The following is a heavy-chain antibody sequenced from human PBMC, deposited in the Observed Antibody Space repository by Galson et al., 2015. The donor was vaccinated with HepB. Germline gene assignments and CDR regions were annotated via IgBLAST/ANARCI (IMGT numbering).Heavy chain of an antibody. D-gene: IGHD3-22*01. CDR3: ATRAAGYYYDSSGYPQFDY. V-gene: IGHV3-23*01. J-gene: IGHJ4*02. CDR1: GFTFNSYA. CDR2: ISGSGGST. Sequence: SLRLSCAASGFTFNSYAMSWVRQAPGKGLEWVSAISGSGGSTYYADSVKGRFTISRDNSKSTLYLQMNSLRAEDTAVYYCATRAAGYYYDSSGYPQFDYWGQGTLVTVSS.